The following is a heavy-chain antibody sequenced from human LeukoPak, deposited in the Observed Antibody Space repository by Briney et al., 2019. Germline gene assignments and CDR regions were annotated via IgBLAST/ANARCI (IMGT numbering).Heavy chain of an antibody. CDR2: ISHTGST. D-gene: IGHD5-24*01. CDR1: GGSFSGYY. V-gene: IGHV4-34*01. J-gene: IGHJ4*02. Sequence: SETLSLTCAVYGGSFSGYYWSWIRQPPGKGLEWIGEISHTGSTNYNPSLKGRVTISVDTSKNQFSLKLSSVTAADTAVYYCARHEEEDGYNAKTFDYWGQGTLVTVSS. CDR3: ARHEEEDGYNAKTFDY.